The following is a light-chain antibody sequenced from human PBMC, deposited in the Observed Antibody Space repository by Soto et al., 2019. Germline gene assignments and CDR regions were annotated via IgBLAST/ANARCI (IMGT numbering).Light chain of an antibody. J-gene: IGKJ5*01. CDR2: DAS. CDR3: QQRSKWPIT. V-gene: IGKV3-11*01. CDR1: QSVSSD. Sequence: EIVLTQSPATLSLSPGERGTLSFRASQSVSSDLAWYQQRPGQAPRLLIHDASNRATGIPARFSGSGSGTDFTLTISSLEPEDFAVYYCQQRSKWPITFGQGTRLEIQ.